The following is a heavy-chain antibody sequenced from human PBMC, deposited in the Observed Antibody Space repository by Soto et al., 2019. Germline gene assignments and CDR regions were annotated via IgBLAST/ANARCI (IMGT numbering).Heavy chain of an antibody. Sequence: SETLSLTCTVSGGSISSYYWSWVRQPPGKGLEWIGYIYYSGSTNYNPSLKSRVTISVDTSKNQFSLKLSSVTAADTAVYYCARVGCSGGSCYSAYYWGQGTLVTVSS. D-gene: IGHD2-15*01. V-gene: IGHV4-59*01. CDR3: ARVGCSGGSCYSAYY. J-gene: IGHJ4*02. CDR2: IYYSGST. CDR1: GGSISSYY.